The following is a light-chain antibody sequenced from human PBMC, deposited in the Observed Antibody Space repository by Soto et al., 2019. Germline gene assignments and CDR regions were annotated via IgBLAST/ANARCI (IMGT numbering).Light chain of an antibody. Sequence: QSVLTQPPSASGTPGQRVTIPCSGSSSNIGSNFVYWYQQLPGTAPKLLIYSTNKRPSGVPDRFSGSKSGTSASLAISGLRSEDEADYYCAAWDDSLSGLWVFGGGTQLTVL. CDR3: AAWDDSLSGLWV. CDR2: STN. V-gene: IGLV1-47*02. CDR1: SSNIGSNF. J-gene: IGLJ3*02.